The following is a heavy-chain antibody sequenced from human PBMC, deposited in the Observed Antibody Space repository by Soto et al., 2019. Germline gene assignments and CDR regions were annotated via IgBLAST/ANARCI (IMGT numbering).Heavy chain of an antibody. CDR3: AKTRLTSSAATFDP. D-gene: IGHD5-12*01. J-gene: IGHJ5*02. CDR1: GGSLSTYY. CDR2: MSYSGSS. Sequence: QVRLQESGPGLVKPSETLSLTCTVSGGSLSTYYWSWIRQPPGKGLEWIVYMSYSGSSNYNPSLISLVPMSLDTSKTQVSLKLSSVTAADTAVYYCAKTRLTSSAATFDPWGQGTLVTVSS. V-gene: IGHV4-59*01.